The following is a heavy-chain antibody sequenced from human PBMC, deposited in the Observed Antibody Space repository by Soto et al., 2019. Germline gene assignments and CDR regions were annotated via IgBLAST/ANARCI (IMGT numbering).Heavy chain of an antibody. V-gene: IGHV4-30-2*02. CDR2: MYHSGST. Sequence: PSETLSLTCAVSGGSIGSGGYSWSWIRQPPGKGLEWIGYMYHSGSTYYNPSLKSRVTISVDTSKNQFSLKLSSVTAADTAVYYCARTILTGYYTRTYYFDYWGQGTLVTVSS. J-gene: IGHJ4*02. D-gene: IGHD3-9*01. CDR3: ARTILTGYYTRTYYFDY. CDR1: GGSIGSGGYS.